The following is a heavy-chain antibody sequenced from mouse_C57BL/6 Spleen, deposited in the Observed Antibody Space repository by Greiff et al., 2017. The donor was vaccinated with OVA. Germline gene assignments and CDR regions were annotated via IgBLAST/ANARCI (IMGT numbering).Heavy chain of an antibody. J-gene: IGHJ2*01. Sequence: EVQLQQSGPELVKPGASVKISCKASGYTFTDYYMNWVKQSHGKSLEWIGDINPNNGGTSYNQKFKGKATLTVDKSSSTAYMELRSLTSEDAAVYYCAKEEDLTGTGYWGQGTTLTVSS. CDR1: GYTFTDYY. D-gene: IGHD4-1*01. CDR3: AKEEDLTGTGY. CDR2: INPNNGGT. V-gene: IGHV1-26*01.